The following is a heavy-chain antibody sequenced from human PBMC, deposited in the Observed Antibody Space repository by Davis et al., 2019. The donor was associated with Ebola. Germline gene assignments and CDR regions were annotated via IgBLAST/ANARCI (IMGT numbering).Heavy chain of an antibody. Sequence: AASVKVSCKASGGTFSSYAISWVRQAPGQGLEWMGGIIPIFGTANYAQKFQGRVTITADKSTSTAYMELSSLRSEDTAVYYCATDNIAVAVGFYYGMDVWGQGTTVTVSS. D-gene: IGHD6-19*01. J-gene: IGHJ6*02. CDR3: ATDNIAVAVGFYYGMDV. CDR1: GGTFSSYA. CDR2: IIPIFGTA. V-gene: IGHV1-69*06.